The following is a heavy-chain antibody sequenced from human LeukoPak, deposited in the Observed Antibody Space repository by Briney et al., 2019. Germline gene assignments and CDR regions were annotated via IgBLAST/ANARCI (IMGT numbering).Heavy chain of an antibody. J-gene: IGHJ6*03. D-gene: IGHD1-1*01. CDR3: ARGPPRGKYYYMDV. CDR1: GFTFSSFD. Sequence: GGSLRLSCAASGFTFSSFDMHWVRQPTGQGLEGVSTIGTASDTYYPGSVEGRFTLSRDNAKTSLYLQMNSLTAGDTAVYYCARGPPRGKYYYMDVWGKGTTVTVSS. V-gene: IGHV3-13*01. CDR2: IGTASDT.